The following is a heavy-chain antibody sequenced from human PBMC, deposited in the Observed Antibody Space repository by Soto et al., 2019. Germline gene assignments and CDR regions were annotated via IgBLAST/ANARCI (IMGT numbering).Heavy chain of an antibody. CDR1: GGSISSGGYS. D-gene: IGHD6-19*01. CDR3: AHRPRSASSFDY. J-gene: IGHJ4*02. CDR2: IYHSGST. V-gene: IGHV4-30-2*02. Sequence: TLSLTCAVSGGSISSGGYSWSWIRQPPGKGLEWIGYIYHSGSTYYSPSLKSRLTITKDTSKNQVVLTMTNMDPVDTATYYCAHRPRSASSFDYWGQGTLVTVSS.